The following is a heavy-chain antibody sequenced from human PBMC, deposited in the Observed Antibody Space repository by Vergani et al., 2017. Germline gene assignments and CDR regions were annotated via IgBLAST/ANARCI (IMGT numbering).Heavy chain of an antibody. J-gene: IGHJ3*02. V-gene: IGHV3-72*01. CDR3: ARLGYCSSTTCRQAFDI. CDR1: GFTFSSYA. D-gene: IGHD2-2*01. CDR2: TRNKANSYTT. Sequence: EVQLLESGGGLVQPGGSLRLSCAASGFTFSSYAMSWVRQAPGKGLEWVGRTRNKANSYTTEYAASVKGRFTISRDDSKNSLYLQMNSLKIEDTAVYYCARLGYCSSTTCRQAFDIWGQGTMVTVSS.